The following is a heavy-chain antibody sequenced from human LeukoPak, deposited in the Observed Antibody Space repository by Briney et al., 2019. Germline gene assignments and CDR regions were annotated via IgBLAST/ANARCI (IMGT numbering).Heavy chain of an antibody. CDR1: GYTFTDYY. V-gene: IGHV1-2*02. D-gene: IGHD4-23*01. CDR2: LNPNTLVT. CDR3: ARKDGGRDGMDV. Sequence: ASVKVSCKASGYTFTDYYMHWVRQAPGQGLEWMGWLNPNTLVTNYAQHFQGRVSMTWDTSISTGYMDLHSLTSDDTAVYYCARKDGGRDGMDVWGQGTTVTVSS. J-gene: IGHJ6*02.